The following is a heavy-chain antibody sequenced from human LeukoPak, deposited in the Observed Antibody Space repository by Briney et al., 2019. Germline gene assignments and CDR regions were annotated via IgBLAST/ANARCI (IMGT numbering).Heavy chain of an antibody. V-gene: IGHV4-34*01. CDR2: INHSGST. CDR3: ARIRTYYDFWSGYPSAFDI. D-gene: IGHD3-3*01. CDR1: GGAFSGYY. J-gene: IGHJ3*02. Sequence: SETLSLTCAVYGGAFSGYYWSWIRQPPGKGLEWIGEINHSGSTNYNPSLKSRVTISVDPSKNQFSLKLSSVTAADTAVYYCARIRTYYDFWSGYPSAFDIWGQGTMVTVSS.